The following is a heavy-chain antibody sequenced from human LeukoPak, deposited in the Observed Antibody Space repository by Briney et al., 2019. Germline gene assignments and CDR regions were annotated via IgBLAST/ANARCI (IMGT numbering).Heavy chain of an antibody. V-gene: IGHV3-48*03. CDR3: ARLYDSSGYIPEVDY. D-gene: IGHD3-22*01. CDR2: ISSSGSTI. Sequence: GGSLRLSCAASGFTFSSYEMNWVRQAPGKGLEWVSYISSSGSTIYYADSVKGRFTISRDNAKNSLYLQMNSLRAEDTAVYYSARLYDSSGYIPEVDYWGQGTLVTVSS. CDR1: GFTFSSYE. J-gene: IGHJ4*02.